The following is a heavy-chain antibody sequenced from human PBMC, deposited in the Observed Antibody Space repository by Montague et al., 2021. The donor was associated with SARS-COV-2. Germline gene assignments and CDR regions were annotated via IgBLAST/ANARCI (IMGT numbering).Heavy chain of an antibody. CDR3: ARLGDGVVPSPVLGVGPYVYHYVKDV. CDR1: GGSFSTYS. Sequence: SETLSLTCAVHGGSFSTYSWNWISQPPGKGLEWIGEIHHGGSTNXSPSLKSRVPISADTSKNQCSLKQTSVAAADTAVYYCARLGDGVVPSPVLGVGPYVYHYVKDVCGKGTTVTVSS. V-gene: IGHV4-34*01. CDR2: IHHGGST. J-gene: IGHJ6*04. D-gene: IGHD3-10*01.